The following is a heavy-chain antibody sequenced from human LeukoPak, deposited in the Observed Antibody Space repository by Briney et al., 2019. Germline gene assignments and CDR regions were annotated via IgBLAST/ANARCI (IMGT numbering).Heavy chain of an antibody. Sequence: SETLSLTCAVYGGSFSGYYWSWIRQPPGKGLEWIREINHSGSTNYNPSLKSRVTISVDTSKNQFSLKLSSVTAADTAVYYCARVRFAVAANDYWGQGTLATVSS. J-gene: IGHJ4*02. CDR2: INHSGST. CDR3: ARVRFAVAANDY. D-gene: IGHD6-19*01. CDR1: GGSFSGYY. V-gene: IGHV4-34*01.